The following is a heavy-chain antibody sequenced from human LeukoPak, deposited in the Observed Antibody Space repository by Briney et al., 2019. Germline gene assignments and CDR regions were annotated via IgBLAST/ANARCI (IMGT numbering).Heavy chain of an antibody. CDR3: ARDQGYYGSGLY. Sequence: ASVKVSCKASGYTFTGYYMHWVRQAPGQGLEWMGWINPNSGGTNYAQKLQGRVTMTTDTSTSTAYMELRSLRSDDTAVYYCARDQGYYGSGLYWGQGTLVTVSS. D-gene: IGHD3-10*01. CDR2: INPNSGGT. V-gene: IGHV1-2*02. J-gene: IGHJ4*02. CDR1: GYTFTGYY.